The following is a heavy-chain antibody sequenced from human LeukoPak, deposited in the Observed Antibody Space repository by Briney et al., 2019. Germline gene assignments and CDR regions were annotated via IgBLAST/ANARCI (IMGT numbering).Heavy chain of an antibody. D-gene: IGHD2-2*01. V-gene: IGHV3-23*01. CDR1: GFTFSSYA. J-gene: IGHJ3*02. Sequence: GGSLRLSCAASGFTFSSYAMSWVRQAPGKGLEWVSAISGSGGSTYYADSVKGRFTISRDNSKNTLYLQMNSLRAEDTAVYYCAKFGIAILPADYAFDIWGQGTMVTVSS. CDR3: AKFGIAILPADYAFDI. CDR2: ISGSGGST.